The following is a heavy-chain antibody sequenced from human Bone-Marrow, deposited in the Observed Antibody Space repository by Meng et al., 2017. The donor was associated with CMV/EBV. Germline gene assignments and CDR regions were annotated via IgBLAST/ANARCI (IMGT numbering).Heavy chain of an antibody. CDR3: ARLEYDIQID. CDR1: GFTFSSYS. D-gene: IGHD1-1*01. Sequence: GRSLKISCAASGFTFSSYSMNWVRQAPGKGLEWVAFIRYDGNNKYYADSVKGRFTISRDNSKNTLYLQMNSLRAEDTAVYYCARLEYDIQIDWGQGTLVTVSS. J-gene: IGHJ4*02. V-gene: IGHV3-33*08. CDR2: IRYDGNNK.